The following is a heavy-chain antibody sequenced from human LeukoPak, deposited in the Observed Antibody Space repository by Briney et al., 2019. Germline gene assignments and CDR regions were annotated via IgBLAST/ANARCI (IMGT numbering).Heavy chain of an antibody. D-gene: IGHD3-10*01. Sequence: SETLSLTCTVSGGSISSYYWSWIRQPPGKGLEWIGYIYYSGSTNYNPSLKSRVTISVDTSKNQLSLKLSSVTAADTAVYYCARRAYGSGSFFGYWGQGTLVTVSS. CDR1: GGSISSYY. V-gene: IGHV4-59*08. J-gene: IGHJ4*02. CDR3: ARRAYGSGSFFGY. CDR2: IYYSGST.